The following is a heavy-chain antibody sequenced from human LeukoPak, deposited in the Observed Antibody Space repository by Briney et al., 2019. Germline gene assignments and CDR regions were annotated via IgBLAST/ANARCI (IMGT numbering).Heavy chain of an antibody. J-gene: IGHJ4*02. Sequence: PSETLSLTCTVSGGSISSSSYYWGWIRQPPGKGLEWIGSIYYSGSTYYNPSLKSRVTISVDTSKNQFSLKLSSVTAADTAVYYCAREVDYAAFDYWGQGTLVTVSS. CDR2: IYYSGST. D-gene: IGHD4-17*01. V-gene: IGHV4-39*07. CDR3: AREVDYAAFDY. CDR1: GGSISSSSYY.